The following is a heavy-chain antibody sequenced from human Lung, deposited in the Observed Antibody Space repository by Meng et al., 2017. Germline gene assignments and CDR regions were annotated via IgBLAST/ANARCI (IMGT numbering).Heavy chain of an antibody. CDR3: ARSALDGNMFYFDY. CDR1: GFTFSSYG. CDR2: IWYDGSYD. V-gene: IGHV3-33*01. D-gene: IGHD4-23*01. J-gene: IGHJ4*02. Sequence: GGSLRLSCAASGFTFSSYGMHWVRQAPGKGLEWVAVIWYDGSYDYYADSVKGRFTISRDNSKNTLYLQVNSLRAEDTAVYYCARSALDGNMFYFDYWGQGKLVNGAS.